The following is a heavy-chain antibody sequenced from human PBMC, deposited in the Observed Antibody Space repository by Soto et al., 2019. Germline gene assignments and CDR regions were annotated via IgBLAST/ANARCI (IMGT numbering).Heavy chain of an antibody. CDR3: ARVSQGGTTNFDY. Sequence: QMQLVESGGGVVQPGRSLRLSCAASGFAFSSYAMHWVRQAPGKGLEWVAVISYDGSNKYYADSVKGRFTISRDNSKNTLYLQMNSLRAEDTAVYYCARVSQGGTTNFDYWGQGTLVTVSS. CDR1: GFAFSSYA. CDR2: ISYDGSNK. D-gene: IGHD1-1*01. V-gene: IGHV3-30-3*01. J-gene: IGHJ4*02.